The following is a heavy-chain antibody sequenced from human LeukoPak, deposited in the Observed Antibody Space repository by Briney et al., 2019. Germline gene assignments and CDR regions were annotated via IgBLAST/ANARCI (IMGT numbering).Heavy chain of an antibody. CDR1: GFTFSSYW. J-gene: IGHJ4*02. Sequence: GGSLRLSCAASGFTFSSYWMSWVRQAPGKGLEWVANIKQDGSEKYYVDSVKGRFTISRDNAKNSLYLQMNSLRAEDTAVYYCARVASLGQPRFLEWLLGAYYFDYWGQGTLVTVSS. V-gene: IGHV3-7*01. CDR2: IKQDGSEK. CDR3: ARVASLGQPRFLEWLLGAYYFDY. D-gene: IGHD3-3*01.